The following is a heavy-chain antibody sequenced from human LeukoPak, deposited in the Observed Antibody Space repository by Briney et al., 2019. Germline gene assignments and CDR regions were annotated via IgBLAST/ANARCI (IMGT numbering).Heavy chain of an antibody. CDR2: IKQDGSEK. CDR1: GFTFSSYW. CDR3: ARCPNGYYVDAFDI. D-gene: IGHD3-3*01. J-gene: IGHJ3*02. Sequence: GGSLRLSCAASGFTFSSYWMSWVRQAPGKGLEWVANIKQDGSEKYYVDSVRGRFTISRDNSKNTLYLQMNSLRAEDTAVYYCARCPNGYYVDAFDIWGQGTMVTVSS. V-gene: IGHV3-7*01.